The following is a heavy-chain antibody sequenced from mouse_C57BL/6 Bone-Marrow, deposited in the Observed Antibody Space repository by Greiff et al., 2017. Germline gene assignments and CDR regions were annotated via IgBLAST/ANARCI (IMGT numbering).Heavy chain of an antibody. CDR3: AHIYYDYDGYAMDY. D-gene: IGHD2-4*01. J-gene: IGHJ4*01. CDR1: GFSINSDCY. Sequence: EVKLMESGPSLVRPSQTLSLTCTVTGFSINSDCYWIWIRQFPGNKLEYIGYTFYSGITYYNPSLESRTYITRDTSKNQFSLKLSSVTTEDTATYYCAHIYYDYDGYAMDYWGQGTSVTVSS. CDR2: TFYSGIT. V-gene: IGHV3-3*01.